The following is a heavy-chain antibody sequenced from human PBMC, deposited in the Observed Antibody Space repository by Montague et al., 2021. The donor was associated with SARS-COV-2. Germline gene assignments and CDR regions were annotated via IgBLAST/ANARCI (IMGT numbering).Heavy chain of an antibody. CDR1: GFTFGDYT. Sequence: SLRLSCAASGFTFGDYTMNLVRQAPGKGLEWPSYIHSNGRIFYGDSVKGRFSVSRDDAKNSLYLQMTSLSAEDTALYFCVRDENWAFDVWGQGTMVTVSS. CDR3: VRDENWAFDV. J-gene: IGHJ3*01. CDR2: IHSNGRI. V-gene: IGHV3-69-1*01. D-gene: IGHD1-1*01.